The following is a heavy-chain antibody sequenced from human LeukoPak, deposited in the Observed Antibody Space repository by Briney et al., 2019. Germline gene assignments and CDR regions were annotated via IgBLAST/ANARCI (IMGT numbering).Heavy chain of an antibody. V-gene: IGHV3-33*01. CDR1: GFTFRNHG. J-gene: IGHJ4*02. Sequence: GTSLRLSCAASGFTFRNHGMHWVRQAPGKGLEWVAVIWYDGSNKYYADSVKGRLTISRDNSKNTLYLEMNSLRADDTAVYYCARDLRSVFLDYWGQGTLVTVSS. CDR3: ARDLRSVFLDY. CDR2: IWYDGSNK. D-gene: IGHD2-8*01.